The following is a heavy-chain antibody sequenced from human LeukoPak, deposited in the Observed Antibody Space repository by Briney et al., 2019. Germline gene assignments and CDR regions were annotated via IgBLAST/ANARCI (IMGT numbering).Heavy chain of an antibody. CDR2: ISLSGDTI. CDR3: ARVPNSGGFYPSDY. D-gene: IGHD3-22*01. CDR1: GFTFSIYG. V-gene: IGHV3-48*02. Sequence: PGRSLRLSCAASGFTFSIYGMNWVRQAPGKGLEWVSFISLSGDTIYYADSLSGRFTVSRDNAKNSLYLQMNSLRDEDTAVYYCARVPNSGGFYPSDYWGQGTLVTVSS. J-gene: IGHJ4*02.